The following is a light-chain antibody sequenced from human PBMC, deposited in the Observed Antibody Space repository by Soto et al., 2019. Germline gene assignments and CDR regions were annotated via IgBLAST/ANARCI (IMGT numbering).Light chain of an antibody. V-gene: IGKV4-1*01. CDR1: QSVLYSSNNKNY. CDR3: QQYYDAPT. Sequence: DIVMTHSPDSLAVSLGERATINCKSSQSVLYSSNNKNYLAWYQQKPGQPPKLLFYWASTRESGVPDRFSGSGSGTDFTLTISSLQAEDVAVYYCQQYYDAPTFGQGAKV. J-gene: IGKJ1*01. CDR2: WAS.